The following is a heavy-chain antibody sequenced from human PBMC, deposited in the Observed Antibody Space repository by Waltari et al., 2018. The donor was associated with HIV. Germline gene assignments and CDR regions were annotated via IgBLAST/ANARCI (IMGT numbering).Heavy chain of an antibody. CDR2: TIPTSGTT. J-gene: IGHJ5*02. CDR1: GGTFSSYA. D-gene: IGHD3-3*01. Sequence: QVQLVQSGAEVKKPGSSVKVSCKASGGTFSSYAISWVRQAPGQGLGWMGGTIPTSGTTTYSQKFQGRVTITADGSTSTANMELNSLKSEDTAVYYCARLGRSRFLEWIPFDPWGQGTLVTVSS. V-gene: IGHV1-69*12. CDR3: ARLGRSRFLEWIPFDP.